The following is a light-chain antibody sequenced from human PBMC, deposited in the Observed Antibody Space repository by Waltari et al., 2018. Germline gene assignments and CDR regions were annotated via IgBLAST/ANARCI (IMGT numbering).Light chain of an antibody. V-gene: IGKV4-1*01. CDR3: QQYFTTPPT. J-gene: IGKJ1*01. CDR2: WST. Sequence: IVMTPSPDSLTVSLGERATINCTSSQSILNSSNNKNYLAWYQQKRGQPHKLLIYWSTTREPGVPDLISGSASGTDFTLTISSLQTEDVAAYYCQQYFTTPPTFGQGTKVEI. CDR1: QSILNSSNNKNY.